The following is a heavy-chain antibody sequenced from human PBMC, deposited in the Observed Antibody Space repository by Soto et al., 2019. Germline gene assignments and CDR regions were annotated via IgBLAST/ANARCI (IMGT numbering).Heavy chain of an antibody. J-gene: IGHJ6*02. CDR1: GFTFSSYA. CDR2: ISYDGSNK. D-gene: IGHD2-2*03. V-gene: IGHV3-30-3*01. Sequence: GGSLRLSCAASGFTFSSYAMHWVRQAPGKGLEWVAVISYDGSNKYYADSVKGRFTISRDNSKNTLYLQMNSLRAEDTAVYYCARDRLDIVVVPAAYYYYYGMDVWGQGTTVTVSS. CDR3: ARDRLDIVVVPAAYYYYYGMDV.